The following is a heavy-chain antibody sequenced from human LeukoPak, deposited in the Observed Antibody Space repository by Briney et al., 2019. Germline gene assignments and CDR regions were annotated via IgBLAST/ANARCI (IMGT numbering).Heavy chain of an antibody. D-gene: IGHD1-26*01. J-gene: IGHJ4*02. V-gene: IGHV3-74*01. CDR2: INNDGSST. CDR3: ESKPGNGSYGY. CDR1: GFTFSGYW. Sequence: SGGSLRLSCAASGFTFSGYWMHWVRHAPGKGLVWVSRINNDGSSTSYADFVKGRFTISRDNAKNTLYLQMNSLRAEDTAVYYCESKPGNGSYGYWGQGTLVTVSS.